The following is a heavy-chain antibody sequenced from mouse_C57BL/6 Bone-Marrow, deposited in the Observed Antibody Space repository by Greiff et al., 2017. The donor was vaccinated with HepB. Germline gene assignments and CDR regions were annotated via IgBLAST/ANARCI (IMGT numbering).Heavy chain of an antibody. CDR2: INYDGSST. CDR1: GFTFSDYY. Sequence: EVKLVESEGGLVQPGSSMKLSCTASGFTFSDYYMAWVRQVPEKGLEWVANINYDGSSTYYLDSLKSRFIISRDNAKNILYLQMSSLKSEDTATYYCARERDSNDGNYAMDYCGQGTSVTVSS. J-gene: IGHJ4*01. CDR3: ARERDSNDGNYAMDY. V-gene: IGHV5-16*01. D-gene: IGHD2-12*01.